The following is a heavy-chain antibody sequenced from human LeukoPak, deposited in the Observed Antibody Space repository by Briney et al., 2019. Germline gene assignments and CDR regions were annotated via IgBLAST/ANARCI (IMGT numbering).Heavy chain of an antibody. V-gene: IGHV3-48*01. CDR3: AKDPSEGLDY. CDR1: GLTFSDFG. CDR2: ISSSSLSI. Sequence: GGSLRLSCAASGLTFSDFGMTWVRQAPGKGLEWVSYISSSSLSIYYADSVKGRFTISRDNSKNTLYLQMNSLRAEDTAVYYCAKDPSEGLDYWGQGTLVTVSS. J-gene: IGHJ4*02.